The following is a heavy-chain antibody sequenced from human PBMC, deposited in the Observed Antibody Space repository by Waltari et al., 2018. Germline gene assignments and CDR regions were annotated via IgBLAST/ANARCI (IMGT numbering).Heavy chain of an antibody. CDR3: ANNEWGLPVS. J-gene: IGHJ5*02. CDR2: IYYTSGYT. CDR1: GYSISSGYW. D-gene: IGHD1-26*01. V-gene: IGHV4-38-2*01. Sequence: QVQLQESGPGLVKPSETLSLTCSVSGYSISSGYWWGWIRQPPGKGLEWIASIYYTSGYTQYTPSLRSRVTISSDTSKNQFSLRLTSVTAADTAVYYCANNEWGLPVSWGQGTLDTVSS.